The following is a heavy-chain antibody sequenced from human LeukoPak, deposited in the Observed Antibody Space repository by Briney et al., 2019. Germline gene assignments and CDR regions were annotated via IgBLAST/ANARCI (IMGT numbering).Heavy chain of an antibody. J-gene: IGHJ4*02. CDR1: GYSISSGYY. D-gene: IGHD3-22*01. CDR2: IYHSRST. CDR3: AKNSGYYHPYYIDH. V-gene: IGHV4-38-2*02. Sequence: SETLSLTCTVSGYSISSGYYWDWIRQPPGEGLEWIGNIYHSRSTYYNPSHKSRATISVDTPKNQFSLKLNSVTAADTAVYYCAKNSGYYHPYYIDHWGQGTLVTVSS.